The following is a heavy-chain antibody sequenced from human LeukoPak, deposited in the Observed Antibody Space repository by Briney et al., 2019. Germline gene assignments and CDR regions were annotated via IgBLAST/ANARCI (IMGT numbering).Heavy chain of an antibody. Sequence: ASVKVSCKASGYXFTAYYLHWVRQAPGQGLEWMGWINPNSGGTNFVQKFQGRVTMTRDTSINTAYMELRRLRSDDTAVYYCASGYSSGWAGDYWGQGTLVTVSS. CDR1: GYXFTAYY. D-gene: IGHD6-19*01. CDR3: ASGYSSGWAGDY. CDR2: INPNSGGT. J-gene: IGHJ4*02. V-gene: IGHV1-2*02.